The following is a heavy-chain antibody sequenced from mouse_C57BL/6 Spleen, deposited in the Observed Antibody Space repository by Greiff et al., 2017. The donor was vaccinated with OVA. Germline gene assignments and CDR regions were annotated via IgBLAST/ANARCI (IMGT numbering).Heavy chain of an antibody. V-gene: IGHV14-1*01. Sequence: EVQLQQSGAALVRPGASVKLSCPASGFIIIAYYMHWVTQRPEQGLGWIGRIDPEDGDPAYAPEFQGKATLTAATSSNTAYLQRSSLASEDTAVYDCTTWGGSSYGAMDYWGQGTSVTVSS. J-gene: IGHJ4*01. CDR1: GFIIIAYY. CDR2: IDPEDGDP. CDR3: TTWGGSSYGAMDY. D-gene: IGHD1-1*01.